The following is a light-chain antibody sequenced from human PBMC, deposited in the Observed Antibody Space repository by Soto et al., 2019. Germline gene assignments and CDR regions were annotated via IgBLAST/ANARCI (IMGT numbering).Light chain of an antibody. CDR3: QKYDSAPEA. V-gene: IGKV1-27*01. Sequence: DIQMTQSPSSLSASVGDRVTITCRTSQGISNSLAWYQQEPGKVPKLLIYDASTLQSGVSSRFSGSGSETDFTLTISSLQPEDVATYYCQKYDSAPEAFGQGTKVEIK. CDR1: QGISNS. CDR2: DAS. J-gene: IGKJ1*01.